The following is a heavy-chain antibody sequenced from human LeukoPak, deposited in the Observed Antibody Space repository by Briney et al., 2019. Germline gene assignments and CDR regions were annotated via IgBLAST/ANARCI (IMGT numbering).Heavy chain of an antibody. CDR2: IDSDGSGT. J-gene: IGHJ1*01. CDR3: ERGAGPSHQVGATLGS. D-gene: IGHD1-26*01. Sequence: LAGGSLRLSCAASGFTFSNYWMHWVRQAPGKGPVWLSRIDSDGSGTQYRDSVKGRFTISRDNAKNTLYLQMNSLRAEDTATYYCERGAGPSHQVGATLGSGGKGTPVTVPS. V-gene: IGHV3-74*03. CDR1: GFTFSNYW.